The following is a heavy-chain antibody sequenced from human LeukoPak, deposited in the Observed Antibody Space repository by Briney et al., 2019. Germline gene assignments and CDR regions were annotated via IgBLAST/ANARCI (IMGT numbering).Heavy chain of an antibody. J-gene: IGHJ6*04. V-gene: IGHV3-21*01. D-gene: IGHD3-10*02. CDR2: ISRTSESI. CDR1: GFTFNTYS. CDR3: AELGITMIGGV. Sequence: PGGSLRLSCAASGFTFNTYSMSWVRQAPGKGVEWVSIISRTSESIFYADSVKGRFTISRDNAKNSLYLQMNSLRAEDTAVYYCAELGITMIGGVWGKGTTVTISS.